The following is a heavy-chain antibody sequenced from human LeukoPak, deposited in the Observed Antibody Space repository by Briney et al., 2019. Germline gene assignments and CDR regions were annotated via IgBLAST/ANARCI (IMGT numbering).Heavy chain of an antibody. V-gene: IGHV4-59*08. Sequence: SETLSLTCTVSGGSINSYYWSWIRQPPGKGLEWIGYISYSGSTNYNPSLNSRVTISVDTSKNQFSLKLSSVTAADTAVYYCARHPTDNYSFDYWGQGALVTVSS. CDR2: ISYSGST. D-gene: IGHD5-24*01. CDR1: GGSINSYY. CDR3: ARHPTDNYSFDY. J-gene: IGHJ4*02.